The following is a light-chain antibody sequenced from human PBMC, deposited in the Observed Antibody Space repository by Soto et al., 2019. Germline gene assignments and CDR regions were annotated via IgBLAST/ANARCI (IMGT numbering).Light chain of an antibody. Sequence: QSVLTQPPSASGTPGQRVIISCSGSSSNLGSNSGNWYQQLPGTAPKLLIYNTYQRPLWVPDRFSGSKSGSSASLAISGLQSGDEGDYFCAAWDESLNGPVLGGGTKLPVL. CDR2: NTY. V-gene: IGLV1-44*01. J-gene: IGLJ3*02. CDR1: SSNLGSNS. CDR3: AAWDESLNGPV.